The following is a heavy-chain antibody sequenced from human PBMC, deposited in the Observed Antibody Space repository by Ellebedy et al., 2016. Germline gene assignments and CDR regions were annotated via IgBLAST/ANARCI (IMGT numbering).Heavy chain of an antibody. D-gene: IGHD3-10*01. CDR1: GGSISSSSYY. V-gene: IGHV4-39*01. Sequence: SETLSLXXTVSGGSISSSSYYWGWIRQPPGKGLEWIGSIYYSGSTYYNPSLKSRVTISVDTSKNQFSLKLSSVTAADTAVYYCARRFGESDAFDIWGQGTMVTVSS. CDR3: ARRFGESDAFDI. J-gene: IGHJ3*02. CDR2: IYYSGST.